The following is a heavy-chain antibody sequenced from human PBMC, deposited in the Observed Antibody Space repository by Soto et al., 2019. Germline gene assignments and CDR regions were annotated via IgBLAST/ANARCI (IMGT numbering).Heavy chain of an antibody. CDR3: TRAGSDPGNFYISNYYAMAV. D-gene: IGHD3-10*01. CDR2: IYSGGDT. CDR1: GFSVSSDY. J-gene: IGHJ6*02. Sequence: EVQLVESGGTSIQPGGSLRLSCAASGFSVSSDYMSWVRQAPGKGREWVSLIYSGGDTYNADSVKGRCTISRAISSNTIYPHMTSLRADDTAIYYCTRAGSDPGNFYISNYYAMAVWGRGTTVTVSS. V-gene: IGHV3-53*01.